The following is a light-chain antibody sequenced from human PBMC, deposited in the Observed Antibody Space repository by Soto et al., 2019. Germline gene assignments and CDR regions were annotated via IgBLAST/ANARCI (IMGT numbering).Light chain of an antibody. V-gene: IGLV1-44*01. CDR3: ATWDDSLDGPV. J-gene: IGLJ3*02. CDR2: SND. Sequence: QSVLTQPPSATGTPGQTVTVSCSGQGSGSGGNTVSWYQQLPGTAPRLLIHSNDRRPSGVPDRFSGSKSGASASLAISGLQSEDEADYYCATWDDSLDGPVFGGGTKLTVL. CDR1: GSGSGGNT.